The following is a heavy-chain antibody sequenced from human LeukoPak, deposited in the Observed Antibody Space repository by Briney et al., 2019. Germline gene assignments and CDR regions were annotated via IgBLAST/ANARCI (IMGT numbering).Heavy chain of an antibody. CDR2: MNHNSGNT. Sequence: ASVKVSCKASGHTFTGYYMHWVRQAPGQGLEWMGWMNHNSGNTGYAQKFQGRVTMTMNTSISTAYMELSSLRSEDTAVYYCARGSSVHGIQLWLAFDYYYYMDVWGKGTTVTISS. CDR3: ARGSSVHGIQLWLAFDYYYYMDV. D-gene: IGHD5-18*01. J-gene: IGHJ6*03. CDR1: GHTFTGYY. V-gene: IGHV1-8*02.